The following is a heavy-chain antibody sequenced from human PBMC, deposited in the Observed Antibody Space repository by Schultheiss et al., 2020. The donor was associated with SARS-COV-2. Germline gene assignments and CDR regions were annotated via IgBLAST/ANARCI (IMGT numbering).Heavy chain of an antibody. D-gene: IGHD3-3*01. CDR1: GFTVSSNY. J-gene: IGHJ4*02. CDR3: ARDSLIFGGDYFDY. V-gene: IGHV3-53*05. CDR2: MYSGGST. Sequence: GGSLRLSCAASGFTVSSNYMHWVRQAPGKGLEWVSIMYSGGSTYYADAVTGRFTISRDNSKNTLYLQMNSLRAEDTAVYYCARDSLIFGGDYFDYWGQGTLVTVSS.